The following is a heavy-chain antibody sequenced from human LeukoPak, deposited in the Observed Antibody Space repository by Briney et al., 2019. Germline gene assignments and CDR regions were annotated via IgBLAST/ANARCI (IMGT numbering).Heavy chain of an antibody. Sequence: GGSLRLSCAASGFTFSSYSMNWVRQAPGKGLEWVSSISSSSSYIYYADSVKGRFTISRDNSKNALYLQMSSLRAEDTAVYYCARTQGFCSGGTCYSDYWGQGTLVTVSS. CDR3: ARTQGFCSGGTCYSDY. CDR1: GFTFSSYS. CDR2: ISSSSSYI. V-gene: IGHV3-21*04. J-gene: IGHJ4*02. D-gene: IGHD2-15*01.